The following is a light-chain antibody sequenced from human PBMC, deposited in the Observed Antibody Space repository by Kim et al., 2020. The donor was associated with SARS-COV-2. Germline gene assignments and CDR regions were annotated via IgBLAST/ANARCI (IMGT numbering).Light chain of an antibody. J-gene: IGLJ3*02. CDR3: QVWDSSIDYRV. Sequence: PGQTAPSTLGVTNSGRKIVPCYQQKPGRAPVLVIYYASDRPSGIPERFSGSNAGNTATLTISRVEAGDEADYYCQVWDSSIDYRVFGGGTQLTFL. CDR1: NSGRKI. V-gene: IGLV3-21*04. CDR2: YAS.